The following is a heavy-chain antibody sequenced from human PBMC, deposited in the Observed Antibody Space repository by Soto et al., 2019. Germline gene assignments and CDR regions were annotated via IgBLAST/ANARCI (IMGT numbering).Heavy chain of an antibody. Sequence: QVQLQESGPGLVKPAETLSLTCTVSGGSISSYYWSWIRQPPGKGLEWIGYIYYSGSTNYNPSLKSRVTISVDTSKIQFSLKLSSVTAADTAVYYCAIVLFGRGNWFDPWGQGTLVTVSS. D-gene: IGHD3-3*01. CDR3: AIVLFGRGNWFDP. J-gene: IGHJ5*02. CDR1: GGSISSYY. CDR2: IYYSGST. V-gene: IGHV4-59*01.